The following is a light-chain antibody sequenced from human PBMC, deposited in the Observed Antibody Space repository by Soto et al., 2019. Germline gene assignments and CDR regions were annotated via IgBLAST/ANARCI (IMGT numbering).Light chain of an antibody. V-gene: IGKV3-11*01. J-gene: IGKJ1*01. Sequence: EIVVSPSPATLSLSPGERATLSCRASQSVSSYLAWYQQKPGQAPRLLIYDASNRDTGIPARFSGSGSGTDFTLTISSLEPEDFAIYYCQQRSNWPPWTFGQGTKVDIK. CDR3: QQRSNWPPWT. CDR1: QSVSSY. CDR2: DAS.